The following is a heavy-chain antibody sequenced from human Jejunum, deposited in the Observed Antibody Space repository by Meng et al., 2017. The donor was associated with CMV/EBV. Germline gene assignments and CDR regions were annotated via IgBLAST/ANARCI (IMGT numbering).Heavy chain of an antibody. CDR2: IRGDDGRT. Sequence: PCAASGFTFIAYAMNWVRRAPGKGLEWVSGIRGDDGRTFYAGSVKGRFIISRDDSKSTLYLQRSGLRAEDTAVYYCAKAIDFDSWGQGTLVTVSS. CDR3: AKAIDFDS. J-gene: IGHJ4*02. D-gene: IGHD1-26*01. V-gene: IGHV3-23*01. CDR1: GFTFIAYA.